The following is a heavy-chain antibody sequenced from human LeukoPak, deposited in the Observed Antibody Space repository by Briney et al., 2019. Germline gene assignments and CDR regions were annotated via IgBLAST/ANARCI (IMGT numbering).Heavy chain of an antibody. V-gene: IGHV3-30-3*01. Sequence: PGGSLRLSCAASGFTFSSYTMHWVRQAPGQGLEWVAVISYDGRNEYYADSVKGRFTIARDKSKNTLYLQMNSLRTEDTAVYYCARDVGWSLDYWGQGTQVSVSS. CDR2: ISYDGRNE. D-gene: IGHD2-15*01. J-gene: IGHJ4*02. CDR3: ARDVGWSLDY. CDR1: GFTFSSYT.